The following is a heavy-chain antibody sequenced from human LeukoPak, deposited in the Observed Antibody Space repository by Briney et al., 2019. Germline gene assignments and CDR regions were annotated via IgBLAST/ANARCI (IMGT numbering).Heavy chain of an antibody. CDR3: ARVRVYSSGWNFDY. Sequence: GASVKLSCKASGYTFTDYYVRRVRQAPGQGLEWMGWINSNSGSTSYAQNFQGRVTMTRDTSISTLYVELSSLRSDDTAVYYCARVRVYSSGWNFDYWGQGTLVTVSS. D-gene: IGHD6-19*01. CDR2: INSNSGST. J-gene: IGHJ4*02. V-gene: IGHV1-2*02. CDR1: GYTFTDYY.